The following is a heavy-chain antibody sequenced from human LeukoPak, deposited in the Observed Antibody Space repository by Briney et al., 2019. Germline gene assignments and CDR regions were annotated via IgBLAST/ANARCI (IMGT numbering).Heavy chain of an antibody. J-gene: IGHJ4*02. D-gene: IGHD3-9*01. CDR3: ARFDIFTGYYFFDY. CDR2: IYPGDSDT. Sequence: GESLKISCKGSGYSFTSYWIGWVRQMPGKGLEWMGIIYPGDSDTRYSPSFQGQVTISADKSINTAYLQWSSLKASDTAMYYCARFDIFTGYYFFDYWGQGTLITVSS. V-gene: IGHV5-51*01. CDR1: GYSFTSYW.